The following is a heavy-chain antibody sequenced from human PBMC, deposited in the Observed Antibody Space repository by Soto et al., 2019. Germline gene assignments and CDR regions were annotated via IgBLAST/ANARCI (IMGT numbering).Heavy chain of an antibody. D-gene: IGHD5-12*01. Sequence: QVQLVESGGGLVKPGGSLRLSCAASGFTFSDYYMSWIRQAPGKGLEWVSYISGGASTIHYADSVKGRFTISRDNAKNSLYLQLNSVRVEDTAVYYCARDRGYSSYAIDYWGQGALVTVSS. CDR1: GFTFSDYY. CDR2: ISGGASTI. J-gene: IGHJ4*02. CDR3: ARDRGYSSYAIDY. V-gene: IGHV3-11*01.